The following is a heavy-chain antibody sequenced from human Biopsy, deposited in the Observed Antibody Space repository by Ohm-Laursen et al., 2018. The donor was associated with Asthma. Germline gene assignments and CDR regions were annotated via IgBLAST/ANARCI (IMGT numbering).Heavy chain of an antibody. J-gene: IGHJ4*02. CDR3: AKVRSDCVITESFGY. Sequence: SLRLSCTASGFKLDEYTMHWVRQAPGKGLEWVSGISWNSATIGYADSVEGRFTISRDNAKNSVFLHMASLRPEDTAFYYCAKVRSDCVITESFGYWGQGVLVTVSS. V-gene: IGHV3-9*01. D-gene: IGHD3-22*01. CDR2: ISWNSATI. CDR1: GFKLDEYT.